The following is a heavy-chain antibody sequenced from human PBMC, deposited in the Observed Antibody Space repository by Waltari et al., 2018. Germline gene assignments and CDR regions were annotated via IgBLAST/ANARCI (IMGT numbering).Heavy chain of an antibody. CDR1: GFTVSRNY. V-gene: IGHV3-53*01. CDR3: ARVRYAWNFDFWSGAYNWFDP. CDR2: IYSGGRT. D-gene: IGHD3-3*01. J-gene: IGHJ5*02. Sequence: EVQLVESGGGFIQPGGSLRLSCAASGFTVSRNYMSWVLQAPGKGLDWVAVIYSGGRTYYADSVKGRFTISRDNSKNTLYLQMNSLRAEDTAVYYCARVRYAWNFDFWSGAYNWFDPWGQGTLVTVSS.